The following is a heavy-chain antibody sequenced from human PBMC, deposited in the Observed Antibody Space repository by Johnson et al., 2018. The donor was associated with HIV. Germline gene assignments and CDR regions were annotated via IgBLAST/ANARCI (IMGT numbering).Heavy chain of an antibody. CDR2: ISTSGDTV. V-gene: IGHV3-53*01. Sequence: VQLVESGGGLIQPGGSLRLSCAASGFTVSSNYMSWVRQAPGKGLEWVSVISTSGDTVLYTDSVKGRFTISRDNAKNTLFLQMNSLRAEDTAVYYCVRGLGYVFYSGNSNALDIWGQGTMVTVSS. J-gene: IGHJ3*02. CDR3: VRGLGYVFYSGNSNALDI. D-gene: IGHD4-23*01. CDR1: GFTVSSNY.